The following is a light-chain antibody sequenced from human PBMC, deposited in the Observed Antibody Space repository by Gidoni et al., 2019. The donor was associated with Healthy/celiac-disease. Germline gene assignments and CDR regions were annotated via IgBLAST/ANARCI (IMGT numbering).Light chain of an antibody. V-gene: IGLV3-1*01. CDR1: KLEDKY. J-gene: IGLJ2*01. Sequence: SYELTQPPSVSVSPGQTASITCSGDKLEDKYACWYQQKPGQSPVLVIYQDSKRPSGIPERFSGSNSGNTATLTISGTQAMDEADYYCQAWDSSTDVFGGGTKLTVL. CDR3: QAWDSSTDV. CDR2: QDS.